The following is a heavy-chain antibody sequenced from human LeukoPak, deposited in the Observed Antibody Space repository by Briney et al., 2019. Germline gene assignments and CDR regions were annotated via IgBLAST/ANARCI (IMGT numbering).Heavy chain of an antibody. CDR3: ARAETPGYYYYYGMDV. CDR2: ISYDAKVK. V-gene: IGHV3-30*04. CDR1: GFTFSSYA. J-gene: IGHJ6*02. Sequence: PGGSLRLSCAASGFTFSSYAMHWVRQAPGKGLEWVAVISYDAKVKYYSDSVKGRFTISRDNAKNTLYLQMNSLRAEDTAVYYCARAETPGYYYYYGMDVWGQGTTVTVSS.